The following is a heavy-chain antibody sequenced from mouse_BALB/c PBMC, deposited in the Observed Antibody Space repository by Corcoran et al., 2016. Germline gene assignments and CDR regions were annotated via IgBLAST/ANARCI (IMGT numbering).Heavy chain of an antibody. J-gene: IGHJ4*01. V-gene: IGHV9-3-1*01. CDR3: AREPYAMDY. CDR2: INTYTGKP. CDR1: GYTFTNYG. Sequence: QIQLVQSGPELKKPGETVKISCKASGYTFTNYGMNWVKQAPGKGLKWMGWINTYTGKPTYADDFKGRFAFSLETSASTAYLQINNLKNEDTATYFWAREPYAMDYWGQGTSVTVSS.